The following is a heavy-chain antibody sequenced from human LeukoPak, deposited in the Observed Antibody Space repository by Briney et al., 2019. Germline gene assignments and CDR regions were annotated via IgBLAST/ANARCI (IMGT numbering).Heavy chain of an antibody. CDR2: INHSGST. CDR1: GGSFSGYY. J-gene: IGHJ4*02. D-gene: IGHD5-12*01. Sequence: SETLSLTCAVYGGSFSGYYWSWIRQPPGKGLEWIGEINHSGSTNYNPSLKSRVTISVDTSKNQFSLKLSSVTAAGTAVYYCARGSTLVATPGYFDYWGQGTLVTVSS. CDR3: ARGSTLVATPGYFDY. V-gene: IGHV4-34*01.